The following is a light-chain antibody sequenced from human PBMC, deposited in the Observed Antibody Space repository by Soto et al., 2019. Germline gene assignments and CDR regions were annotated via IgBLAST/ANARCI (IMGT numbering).Light chain of an antibody. J-gene: IGKJ1*01. CDR1: ESIRNN. Sequence: DIQMPQSPSSLSASVGDRVTITCRASESIRNNLNWYQQKPGKAPKLLIYAASTLQSGVPSRFSGGGSGTEFTLTIGSLQPEDFTTYYCQQTYSTPRGAFGQGTKVEFK. V-gene: IGKV1-39*01. CDR2: AAS. CDR3: QQTYSTPRGA.